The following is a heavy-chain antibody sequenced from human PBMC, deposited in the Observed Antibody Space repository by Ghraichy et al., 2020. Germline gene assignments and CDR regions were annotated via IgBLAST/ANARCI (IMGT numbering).Heavy chain of an antibody. CDR2: ISSDGTST. CDR3: ASELGIGY. J-gene: IGHJ4*02. Sequence: GRSLRLSCAASGFTFSTYWMHWVRQAPGKGLVWVSRISSDGTSTWYADSVKGRFTISRENAKDTLYLQMNGLRAEDTAVYYCASELGIGYWGQGTQVTVSS. D-gene: IGHD7-27*01. CDR1: GFTFSTYW. V-gene: IGHV3-74*01.